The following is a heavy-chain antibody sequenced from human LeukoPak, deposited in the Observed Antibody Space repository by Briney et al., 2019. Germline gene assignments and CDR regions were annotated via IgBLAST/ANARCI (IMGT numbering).Heavy chain of an antibody. D-gene: IGHD3-22*01. Sequence: PGGSLRLSCAASGFTFSNYGMNWVRQAPGKGLEWVSSISSSSYIYYADSVKGRFTISRDNAKNSLYLQTNSLRAEDTAVYYCASDGIVASGMDVWGKGTTVTVSS. V-gene: IGHV3-21*01. CDR2: ISSSSYI. CDR1: GFTFSNYG. J-gene: IGHJ6*04. CDR3: ASDGIVASGMDV.